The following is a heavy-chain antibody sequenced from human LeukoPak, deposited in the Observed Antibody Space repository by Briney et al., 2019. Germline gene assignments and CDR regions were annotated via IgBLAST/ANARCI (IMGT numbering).Heavy chain of an antibody. Sequence: GGSLRLSCAASGFTFSSYAMSWVRQAPGKGLEWVSAISGSGGSTYYADSVKGRFTISRDNSKNTVFLQMNSLRGEDTAIYYCAKAPSGSYYPGYFDYWGQGILVTVSS. D-gene: IGHD1-26*01. V-gene: IGHV3-23*01. J-gene: IGHJ4*02. CDR1: GFTFSSYA. CDR3: AKAPSGSYYPGYFDY. CDR2: ISGSGGST.